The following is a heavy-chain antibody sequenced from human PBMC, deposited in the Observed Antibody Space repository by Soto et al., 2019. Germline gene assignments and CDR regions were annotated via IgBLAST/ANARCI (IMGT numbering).Heavy chain of an antibody. CDR2: IYWDDDD. J-gene: IGHJ2*01. Sequence: QITLKESGPTLVEPTQTLTLTCTFSGFSLSTDRVGVGWIRQPPGKALEWLALIYWDDDDHYSPSLRSRLTVTKDTSKNQVVLRMTNLDPVDMATYYCARLGITGTTGYFDFWGHGTLVTVSS. D-gene: IGHD1-20*01. V-gene: IGHV2-5*02. CDR3: ARLGITGTTGYFDF. CDR1: GFSLSTDRVG.